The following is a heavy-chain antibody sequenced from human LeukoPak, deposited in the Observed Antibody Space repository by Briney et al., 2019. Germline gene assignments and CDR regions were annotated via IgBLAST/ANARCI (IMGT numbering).Heavy chain of an antibody. CDR3: ARELGSYEGGYYGMDV. J-gene: IGHJ6*02. Sequence: GGPLRFSCAASGFTFSTRGMSWVGQAPGKGLEWVANINEDGSEKNYVESLKGRFTISRDNAKNSLYLQMNSLRAEDTALYYCARELGSYEGGYYGMDVWGQGTTVTVSS. D-gene: IGHD1-26*01. V-gene: IGHV3-7*01. CDR1: GFTFSTRG. CDR2: INEDGSEK.